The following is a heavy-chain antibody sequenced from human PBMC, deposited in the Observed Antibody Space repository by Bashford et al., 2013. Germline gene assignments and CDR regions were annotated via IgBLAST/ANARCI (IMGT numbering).Heavy chain of an antibody. D-gene: IGHD5-18*01. Sequence: SETLSLTCTVSGASISSGSYFWSWIRQPAGKGLECIGRFSISGTTTYNPSFKSRVIMSVDTSKNQFSLNLISVTAADTAVYYCARDSGYSYGMNVWGQGTTVTVSS. CDR2: FSISGTT. V-gene: IGHV4-61*02. CDR1: GASISSGSYF. J-gene: IGHJ6*02. CDR3: ARDSGYSYGMNV.